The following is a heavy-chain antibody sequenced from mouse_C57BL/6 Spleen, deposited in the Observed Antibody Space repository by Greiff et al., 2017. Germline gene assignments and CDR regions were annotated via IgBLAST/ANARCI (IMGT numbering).Heavy chain of an antibody. D-gene: IGHD2-1*01. CDR2: IAPSDSET. J-gene: IGHJ4*01. CDR3: AGWGNYVGDYAMDY. V-gene: IGHV1-52*01. Sequence: QVQLQQPGAELVRPGPSVKLSCTASGYTFTSYWMHWVRQRPIQGLEWLGNIAPSDSETHYNQKITDKATLTVDNSSSTAYMQLISLTSEDSAVYYCAGWGNYVGDYAMDYWGQGTLVTVSS. CDR1: GYTFTSYW.